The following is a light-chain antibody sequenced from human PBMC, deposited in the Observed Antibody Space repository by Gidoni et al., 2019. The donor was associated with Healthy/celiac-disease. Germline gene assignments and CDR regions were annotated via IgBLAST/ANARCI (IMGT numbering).Light chain of an antibody. CDR1: SSNIGAGYD. V-gene: IGLV1-40*01. Sequence: QSVLTQPPSVSGAPGPRVTISCTGSSSNIGAGYDVHWYQPLPGTAPNLLIYGNSNRPSGVPDRFSGSKSGTSASLAITGLQAEDEADYYCQSYDSSLSGYVVFGGGTKLTVL. J-gene: IGLJ2*01. CDR3: QSYDSSLSGYVV. CDR2: GNS.